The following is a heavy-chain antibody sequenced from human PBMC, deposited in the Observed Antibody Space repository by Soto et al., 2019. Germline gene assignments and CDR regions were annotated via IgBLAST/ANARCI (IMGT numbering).Heavy chain of an antibody. CDR3: ARDRTPLVVRGVIRPQDYYYYGMDV. D-gene: IGHD3-10*01. Sequence: ASVKVSCKASGYTFTGYYMHWVRQAPGQGLEWMGWINPNSGGTNYAQKFQGWVTMTRDTSISTAYMELSRLRSDDTAVYYCARDRTPLVVRGVIRPQDYYYYGMDVWGQGTTVTVSS. CDR2: INPNSGGT. J-gene: IGHJ6*02. CDR1: GYTFTGYY. V-gene: IGHV1-2*04.